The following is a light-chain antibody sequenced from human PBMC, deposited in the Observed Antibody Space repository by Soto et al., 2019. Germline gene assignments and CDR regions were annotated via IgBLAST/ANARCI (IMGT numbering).Light chain of an antibody. CDR3: LQHETYPRT. Sequence: DIQMTQSPSVMSASVGDRVTMICRASQDIGIYLAWFQQEPGKAPRRLIYAASTLQTGVPSRFSGSGSGTEFTLTISSLQPEDFATYFCLQHETYPRTFGQGTKVDIK. CDR1: QDIGIY. CDR2: AAS. J-gene: IGKJ1*01. V-gene: IGKV1-17*03.